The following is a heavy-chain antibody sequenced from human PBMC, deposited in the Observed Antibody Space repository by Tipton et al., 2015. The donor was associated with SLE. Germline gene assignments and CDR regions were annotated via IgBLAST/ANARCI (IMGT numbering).Heavy chain of an antibody. J-gene: IGHJ4*02. V-gene: IGHV4-34*01. CDR1: GGSFSGYY. CDR2: INHSGST. CDR3: ARDGTHDSSGYYYFDY. Sequence: TLSLTCAVYGGSFSGYYWSWIRQPPGKGLEWIGEINHSGSTNYNPSLKSRVTISVDTSKNQFSLKLSSVTAADTAVYYCARDGTHDSSGYYYFDYWGQGTLVTVSS. D-gene: IGHD3-22*01.